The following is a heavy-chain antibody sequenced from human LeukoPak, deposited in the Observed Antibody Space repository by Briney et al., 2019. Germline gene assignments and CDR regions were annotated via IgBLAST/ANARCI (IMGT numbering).Heavy chain of an antibody. V-gene: IGHV1-2*02. Sequence: GASVKVSCKASGYTFTGYYMHWVRQAPGQGLEWMGWINPNSGGTNYAPKLQGRVTMTTDTSTSTAYMELRSLRSDDTAVYYCAREDCSGGSCYSLSLTPVFHVFDIWGQGTMVTVSS. D-gene: IGHD2-15*01. CDR3: AREDCSGGSCYSLSLTPVFHVFDI. CDR2: INPNSGGT. J-gene: IGHJ3*02. CDR1: GYTFTGYY.